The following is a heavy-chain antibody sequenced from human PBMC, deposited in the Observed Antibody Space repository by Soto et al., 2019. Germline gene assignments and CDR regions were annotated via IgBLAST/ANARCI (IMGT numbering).Heavy chain of an antibody. CDR1: GFTFSSYS. CDR2: ISSSSNTI. CDR3: ARDYSSYGPFDY. D-gene: IGHD5-18*01. V-gene: IGHV3-48*01. Sequence: EVQLVESGGGLVQPGGSLRLSCAASGFTFSSYSMNWVRQAPGKGLEWVSYISSSSNTIYYADSVKGRFTISRDNAKNSLYLQMNSLRAEDTAVYYCARDYSSYGPFDYWGQGTLVTVSS. J-gene: IGHJ4*02.